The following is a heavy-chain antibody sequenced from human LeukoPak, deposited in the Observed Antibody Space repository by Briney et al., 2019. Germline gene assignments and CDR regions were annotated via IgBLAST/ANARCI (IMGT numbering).Heavy chain of an antibody. J-gene: IGHJ4*02. V-gene: IGHV3-33*01. CDR1: GFTFSSYG. Sequence: GGSLRLSCAASGFTFSSYGMHWVRQAPARGLDGVAVIWYDGSNKYYADPVKGRFTISRDNSKNTLYLQMNSLRAEDTAVYYCARLDSSGYLDDYWGQGTLVTVSS. CDR2: IWYDGSNK. CDR3: ARLDSSGYLDDY. D-gene: IGHD3-22*01.